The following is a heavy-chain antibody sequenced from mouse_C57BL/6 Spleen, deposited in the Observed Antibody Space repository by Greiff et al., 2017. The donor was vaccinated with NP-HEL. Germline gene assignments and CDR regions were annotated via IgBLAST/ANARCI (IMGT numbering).Heavy chain of an antibody. D-gene: IGHD1-1*01. CDR1: GYTFTSSW. V-gene: IGHV1-64*01. CDR3: ARGDYGSSDYFDY. J-gene: IGHJ2*01. CDR2: IHPNSGST. Sequence: VQLQQPGAELVKPGASVKLSCKASGYTFTSSWMHWVKQRPGQGLEWIGMIHPNSGSTNYNEKFKSKATLTVDKSSSTAYMQLSSLTSEDSAVYYCARGDYGSSDYFDYWGKGTTLTVSS.